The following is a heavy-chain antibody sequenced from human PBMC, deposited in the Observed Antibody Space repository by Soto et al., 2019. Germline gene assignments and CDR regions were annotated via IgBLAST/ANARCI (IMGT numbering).Heavy chain of an antibody. D-gene: IGHD6-13*01. Sequence: QVQLVQSGAAVREPGASVKVSCKTSGYNFVSNHIHWVRQTPEQGLEWMGIINPIDGSISYAQKFRGRVTVTRDTPTSSVYMELRGLTPADTAVYFCARDLFGSWTIDYWGPGTLVTVSS. CDR2: INPIDGSI. CDR3: ARDLFGSWTIDY. J-gene: IGHJ4*02. V-gene: IGHV1-46*01. CDR1: GYNFVSNH.